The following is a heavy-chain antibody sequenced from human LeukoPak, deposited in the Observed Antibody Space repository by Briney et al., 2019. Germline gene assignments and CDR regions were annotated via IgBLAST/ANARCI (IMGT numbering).Heavy chain of an antibody. CDR1: GFTVSSNY. Sequence: PGGSLRLSCAASGFTVSSNYMSWVRQAPGKGLEWVSVICSGGSTYYADSVKDRFTISRDNSKNTLYLQMNSLRAEDTAVYYCGSSGWFKGYYYYMDVWGKGTTVTVSS. J-gene: IGHJ6*03. CDR3: GSSGWFKGYYYYMDV. CDR2: ICSGGST. V-gene: IGHV3-53*01. D-gene: IGHD6-19*01.